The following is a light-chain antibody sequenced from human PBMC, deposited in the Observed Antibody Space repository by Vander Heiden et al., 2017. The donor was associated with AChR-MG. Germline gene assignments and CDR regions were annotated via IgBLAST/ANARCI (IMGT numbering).Light chain of an antibody. V-gene: IGKV1-39*01. CDR3: QEAYSLHRNT. J-gene: IGKJ3*01. Sequence: DMQVTQSPSSLSASVGDSVTITCRTSQSVSGYLNWYHQRPGKAPKRLIFAASTLHSGVPPRFSGSGSGTHFTLTISGLQPEDLGTYYCQEAYSLHRNTFGPGTKVDIK. CDR1: QSVSGY. CDR2: AAS.